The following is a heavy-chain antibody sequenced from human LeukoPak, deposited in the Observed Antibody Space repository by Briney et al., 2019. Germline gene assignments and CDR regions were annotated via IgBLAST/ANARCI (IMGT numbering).Heavy chain of an antibody. CDR2: ISYDGSSK. Sequence: GGSLRLSCAASGFTYSDYWMSWVRQAPGKGLEWVAVISYDGSSKYYADSVKGRFTISRDNSKNTLYLQMNSLRAEDTAVYYCARAPAELDAFDIWGQGTMVTVSS. J-gene: IGHJ3*02. CDR1: GFTYSDYW. V-gene: IGHV3-30*03. D-gene: IGHD1-7*01. CDR3: ARAPAELDAFDI.